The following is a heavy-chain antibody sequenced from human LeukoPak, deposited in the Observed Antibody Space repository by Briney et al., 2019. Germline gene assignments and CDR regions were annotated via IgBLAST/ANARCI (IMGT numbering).Heavy chain of an antibody. CDR2: IYYSGST. CDR3: AKGGRTVVRLDDP. Sequence: SETLSLTCTVSGGSISSYYWSWIRQPPGKGLEWIGYIYYSGSTNYNPSLKSRVTISVDTSKNQFSLKLSSVTAADTAVYYCAKGGRTVVRLDDPWGQGTLVTVSS. V-gene: IGHV4-59*01. D-gene: IGHD3-16*01. J-gene: IGHJ5*02. CDR1: GGSISSYY.